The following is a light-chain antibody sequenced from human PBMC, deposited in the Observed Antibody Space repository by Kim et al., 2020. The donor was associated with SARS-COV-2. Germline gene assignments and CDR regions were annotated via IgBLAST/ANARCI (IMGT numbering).Light chain of an antibody. CDR2: EDN. CDR1: SGSIASNY. CDR3: QSYDSSNQGV. V-gene: IGLV6-57*03. J-gene: IGLJ3*02. Sequence: KTVTISCTRSSGSIASNYVQWYQQRPGSGPTTVIYEDNQRPPGVPDRFSGSIDSSSNSASLTISGLKTEDEADYYCQSYDSSNQGVFGGGTQLTVL.